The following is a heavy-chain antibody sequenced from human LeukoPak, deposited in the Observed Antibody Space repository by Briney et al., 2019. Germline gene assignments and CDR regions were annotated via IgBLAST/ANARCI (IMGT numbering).Heavy chain of an antibody. CDR1: GFTFNNYW. CDR2: IKQDGSET. D-gene: IGHD6-19*01. J-gene: IGHJ4*02. Sequence: GGSLRLSCAAPGFTFNNYWMSWVRQAPGKGLEWVANIKQDGSETYHVDSVQGRFTISRDNTKNSLYLQMNSLRAEDTAVYYCARLGGWYFDYWGQGTLVTVSS. V-gene: IGHV3-7*05. CDR3: ARLGGWYFDY.